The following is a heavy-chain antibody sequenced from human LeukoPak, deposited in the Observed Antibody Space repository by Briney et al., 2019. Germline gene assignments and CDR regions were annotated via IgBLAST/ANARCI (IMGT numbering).Heavy chain of an antibody. Sequence: GGSLRLSCAASGFTFSSYGMHWVRQAPGKGLEWVAFIRYDGSNKYYADSVKGRFTISRDNSKNTLYLQMNSLRAEDTAVYYCAKGYDSSGYYLDYWGQGTLVTVSS. CDR3: AKGYDSSGYYLDY. D-gene: IGHD3-22*01. J-gene: IGHJ4*02. CDR1: GFTFSSYG. V-gene: IGHV3-30*02. CDR2: IRYDGSNK.